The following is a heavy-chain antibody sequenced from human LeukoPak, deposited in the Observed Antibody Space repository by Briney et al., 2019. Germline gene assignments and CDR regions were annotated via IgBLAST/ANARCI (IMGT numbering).Heavy chain of an antibody. D-gene: IGHD4-23*01. J-gene: IGHJ3*02. CDR3: ARGDGGGAFDI. Sequence: PWASVKVSCKASGYSFVGYGITWVRQAPGQGLEWMGWFNPENGNTNYAQKVQGRVTMTADTSTSTSYMELRSLRSDDTAVYYCARGDGGGAFDIWGQGTMVTVSS. CDR1: GYSFVGYG. CDR2: FNPENGNT. V-gene: IGHV1-18*01.